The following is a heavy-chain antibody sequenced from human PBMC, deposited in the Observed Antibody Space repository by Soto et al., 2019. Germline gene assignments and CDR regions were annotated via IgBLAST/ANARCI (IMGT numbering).Heavy chain of an antibody. Sequence: ASVKVSCEASGYTFTSYCISWVLQAPGQGLEWMGWISAYNGNTNYAQKLQGRVTMTTDTSTSTAYMELRSLRSDDTAVYYCARDRDVVVVAAPYYYYYGMDVWGQGTTVTVSS. J-gene: IGHJ6*02. CDR1: GYTFTSYC. D-gene: IGHD2-15*01. CDR3: ARDRDVVVVAAPYYYYYGMDV. V-gene: IGHV1-18*04. CDR2: ISAYNGNT.